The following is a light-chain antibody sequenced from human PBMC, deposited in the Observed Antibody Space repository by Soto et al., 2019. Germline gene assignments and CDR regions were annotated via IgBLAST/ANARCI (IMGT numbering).Light chain of an antibody. CDR2: GAS. CDR1: QSFSGSY. CDR3: QRFGSSWT. J-gene: IGKJ1*01. Sequence: EIVLTQSPGTLSLSPGARATLSCRASQSFSGSYLAWYQQKPGQGPRLLIYGASTRATGIPDRFSGSGSGTDFTLTISRLEPEDFAVYYCQRFGSSWTFGQGTKVESK. V-gene: IGKV3-20*01.